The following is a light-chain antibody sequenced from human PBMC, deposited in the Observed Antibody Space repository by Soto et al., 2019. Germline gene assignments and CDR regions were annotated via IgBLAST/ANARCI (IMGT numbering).Light chain of an antibody. V-gene: IGKV3-20*01. J-gene: IGKJ1*01. CDR3: QQYGSSYPWT. Sequence: EIVLTQSPGTLSLSPGERATLSCRASQSVSSNYLAWYQQKPGQAPRLLIYGASSRATGIPDRFSGSGSGTDFTLTIRRLEPEDFGVYYCQQYGSSYPWTFGQGTKVDIK. CDR1: QSVSSNY. CDR2: GAS.